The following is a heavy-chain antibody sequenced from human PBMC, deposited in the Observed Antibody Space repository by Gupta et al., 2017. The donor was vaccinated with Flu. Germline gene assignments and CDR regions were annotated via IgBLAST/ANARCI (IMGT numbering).Heavy chain of an antibody. CDR2: IIPIFGTA. CDR1: A. J-gene: IGHJ6*02. D-gene: IGHD2-2*01. V-gene: IGHV1-69*06. Sequence: AISWVRQAPGQGLEWMGGIIPIFGTANYAQKCQGRVTITADKSTSTADMELSSLRSEETAVYYCARGFQPPSSSTFLLDVWGQGTTVTVSS. CDR3: ARGFQPPSSSTFLLDV.